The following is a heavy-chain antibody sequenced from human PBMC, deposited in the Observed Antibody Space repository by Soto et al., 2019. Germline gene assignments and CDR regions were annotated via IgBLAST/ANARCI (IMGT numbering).Heavy chain of an antibody. Sequence: GASVKVSCKASGGTFSSYAISWVRQAPGQGLEWMGWMNPYSGNTGYAQKFQGRVTVTRNTSMSTVYMELSGLRPDDAAVYYCARRKERSGPHYFDYWGQGSEVTVSS. CDR3: ARRKERSGPHYFDY. CDR1: GGTFSSYA. D-gene: IGHD6-25*01. V-gene: IGHV1-8*02. J-gene: IGHJ4*02. CDR2: MNPYSGNT.